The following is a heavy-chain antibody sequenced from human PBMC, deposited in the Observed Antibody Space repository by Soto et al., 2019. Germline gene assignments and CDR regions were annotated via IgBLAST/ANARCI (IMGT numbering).Heavy chain of an antibody. CDR3: ARESHDILTGPPWVWYFDL. J-gene: IGHJ2*01. D-gene: IGHD3-9*01. Sequence: QVQLQQWGAGPLRPLETLSLTCGVSGGSFSGYYWSWIRQSPGKGLEWIGEINDRGSINYNPSLNSRVSISVDTSKNHYSLNLRAVTAAYTAVYYCARESHDILTGPPWVWYFDLCGRGTLVTVSS. CDR2: INDRGSI. CDR1: GGSFSGYY. V-gene: IGHV4-34*01.